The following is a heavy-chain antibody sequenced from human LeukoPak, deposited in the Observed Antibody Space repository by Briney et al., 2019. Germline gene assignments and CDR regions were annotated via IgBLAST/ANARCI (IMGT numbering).Heavy chain of an antibody. CDR2: IGPRGSTS. CDR1: GYTFTTYF. J-gene: IGHJ4*02. D-gene: IGHD3-22*01. CDR3: ARSSGYYYAYFDY. V-gene: IGHV1-46*01. Sequence: GASVKVSCKPSGYTFTTYFIHWVRQAPGQGLEWMAIIGPRGSTSTYAQQFQDRLTVTRDTSTSTVYMELSSLRSEDTAVYFCARSSGYYYAYFDYWGQGTLVSVSS.